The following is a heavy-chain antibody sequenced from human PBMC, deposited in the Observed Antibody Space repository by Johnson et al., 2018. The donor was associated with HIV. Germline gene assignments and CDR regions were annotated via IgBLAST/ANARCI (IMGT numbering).Heavy chain of an antibody. Sequence: EKLVESGGGLIQPGGSLRLSCAASGFTVSSNYMSWVRQAPGKGLEWVSVIYSGGSTYYADSVKGRFTISRDNSKNTLYLQMNSLRAGDPAVYYCARGGAITMVRGTPGACDIWGQGTMVTVSA. J-gene: IGHJ3*02. CDR3: ARGGAITMVRGTPGACDI. D-gene: IGHD3-10*01. CDR2: IYSGGST. CDR1: GFTVSSNY. V-gene: IGHV3-53*01.